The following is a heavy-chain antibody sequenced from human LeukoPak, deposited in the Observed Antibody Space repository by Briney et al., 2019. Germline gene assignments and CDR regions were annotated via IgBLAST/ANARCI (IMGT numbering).Heavy chain of an antibody. CDR3: ARRSGVLDSRDTRYYFDH. V-gene: IGHV4-59*11. CDR2: IYYSGST. Sequence: SQTLSLTCIVSGGSLSSHYWSWIRQPPGKGLEYIGYIYYSGSTDHNPSLKSRVTISLDTSKNQFSLNLTSVPAADTAVYYCARRSGVLDSRDTRYYFDHWGQGTLVTVPS. CDR1: GGSLSSHY. D-gene: IGHD3-22*01. J-gene: IGHJ4*02.